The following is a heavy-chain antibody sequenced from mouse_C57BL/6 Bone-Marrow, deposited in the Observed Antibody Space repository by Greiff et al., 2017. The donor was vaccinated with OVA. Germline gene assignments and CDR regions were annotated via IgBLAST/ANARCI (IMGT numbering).Heavy chain of an antibody. CDR1: GYAFSSYW. CDR3: ARGSYYGFFDY. V-gene: IGHV1-80*01. J-gene: IGHJ2*01. Sequence: VKVVESGAELVKPGASVKISCKASGYAFSSYWMNWVKQRPGKGLEWIGQIYPGDGDTNYNGKFKGKATLTADKSSSTAYMQLSSLTSEDSAVYFCARGSYYGFFDYWGQGTTLTVSS. D-gene: IGHD1-1*01. CDR2: IYPGDGDT.